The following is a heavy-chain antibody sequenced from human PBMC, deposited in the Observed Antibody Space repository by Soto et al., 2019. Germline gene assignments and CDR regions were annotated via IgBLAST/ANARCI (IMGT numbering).Heavy chain of an antibody. Sequence: SVKVSCKASGGTFSSYAISWVRQAPGQGLEWMGGIIPIFGTANYAQKFQGRVTITADESTSTAYMELSSLRSEDTAVYYCARGVGIAAAGLPGDYYYYGMDVWGQGTTVTVSS. CDR3: ARGVGIAAAGLPGDYYYYGMDV. J-gene: IGHJ6*02. CDR2: IIPIFGTA. D-gene: IGHD6-13*01. V-gene: IGHV1-69*13. CDR1: GGTFSSYA.